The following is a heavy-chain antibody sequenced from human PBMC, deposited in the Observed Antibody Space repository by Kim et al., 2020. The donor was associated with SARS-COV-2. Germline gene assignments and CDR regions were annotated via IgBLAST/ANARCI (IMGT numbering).Heavy chain of an antibody. J-gene: IGHJ5*01. Sequence: GGSSRRSCAASGFTFGDYAMHWVRQVPGKGLEWVSGISWDSGFTHYLDSVKGRFTISRDNTKNSLYLQMSGLRTEDTALYYCVRDLSGSGSFSYFASWG. V-gene: IGHV3-9*01. CDR3: VRDLSGSGSFSYFAS. D-gene: IGHD3-10*01. CDR2: ISWDSGFT. CDR1: GFTFGDYA.